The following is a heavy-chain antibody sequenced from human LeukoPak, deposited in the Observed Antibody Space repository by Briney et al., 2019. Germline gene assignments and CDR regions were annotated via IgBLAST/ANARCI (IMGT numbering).Heavy chain of an antibody. Sequence: SETLSLTCTVSGYSISSGYFWGWIRQTPGKGLEWIGSIYNSGSTYYNPSLKSRVTLSVDTSKNQFSLKLSSVTAADTAVYYCARVRPTYYDFWSGYPDAFDIWGQGTMVTVSS. CDR2: IYNSGST. V-gene: IGHV4-38-2*02. CDR3: ARVRPTYYDFWSGYPDAFDI. J-gene: IGHJ3*02. D-gene: IGHD3-3*01. CDR1: GYSISSGYF.